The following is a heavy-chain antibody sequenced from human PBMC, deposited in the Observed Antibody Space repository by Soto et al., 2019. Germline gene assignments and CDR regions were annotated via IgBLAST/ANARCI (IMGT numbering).Heavy chain of an antibody. D-gene: IGHD4-17*01. Sequence: SETLSLTCTVSGGSVSSGSYYWSWIRQPPGKGLEWIGYIYYSGSTNYNPSLKSRVTISVDTSKNQFSLKLSSVTAADTAVYYCANYPTTPTSNYWGQGTRVTVSS. CDR1: GGSVSSGSYY. J-gene: IGHJ4*02. CDR3: ANYPTTPTSNY. V-gene: IGHV4-61*01. CDR2: IYYSGST.